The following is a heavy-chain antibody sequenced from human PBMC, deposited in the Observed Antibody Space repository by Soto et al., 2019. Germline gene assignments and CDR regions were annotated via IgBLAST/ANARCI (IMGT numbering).Heavy chain of an antibody. CDR2: INAGNGNT. D-gene: IGHD4-17*01. J-gene: IGHJ6*02. CDR1: GYTFTSYA. V-gene: IGHV1-3*01. CDR3: ARDRLPYGDYVYYSYGMDV. Sequence: QVQLVQSGAEVKKPGASVKVSCKASGYTFTSYAMHWVRQAPGQRLEWMGWINAGNGNTKYSQKVQGRVTITRDTAASTAYMELSSLRSEDTAVYYCARDRLPYGDYVYYSYGMDVWGQGTTVTVSS.